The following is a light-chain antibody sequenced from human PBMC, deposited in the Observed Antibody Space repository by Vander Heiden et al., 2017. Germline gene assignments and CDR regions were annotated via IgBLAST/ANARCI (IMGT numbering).Light chain of an antibody. Sequence: DVPMGPSPASLAATVGDRVTITCRASQSISSWLAWYQQNPGKAPKLLIYDASSLESGVPSRFSGSGSGTEFTLTISSLQPDDFATYYCQQDNSYPYTFGQGTKLEIK. CDR3: QQDNSYPYT. CDR2: DAS. CDR1: QSISSW. J-gene: IGKJ2*01. V-gene: IGKV1-5*01.